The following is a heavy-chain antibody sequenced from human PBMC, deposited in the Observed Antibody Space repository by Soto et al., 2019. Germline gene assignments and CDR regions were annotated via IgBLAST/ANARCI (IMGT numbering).Heavy chain of an antibody. CDR3: AGGLYCTIGVCYFRRFDP. Sequence: PSETLSLTCAVYGGSFSDYYWSWIRQPLGNGLEWIGEINHSGRTDYNPSLKSRVTISVDTSKNHFSLKLSSVTAADTAVYYCAGGLYCTIGVCYFRRFDPWGQGTLVTVSS. CDR2: INHSGRT. V-gene: IGHV4-34*01. CDR1: GGSFSDYY. J-gene: IGHJ5*02. D-gene: IGHD2-8*01.